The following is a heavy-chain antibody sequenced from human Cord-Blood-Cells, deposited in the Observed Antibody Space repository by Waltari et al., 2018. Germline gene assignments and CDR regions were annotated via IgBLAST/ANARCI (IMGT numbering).Heavy chain of an antibody. CDR2: INNRGST. CDR3: ARGLRGLRYFDWLLPEYYFDY. Sequence: QVQLQQWGAGLLKPSETLSLTCAVYGGSFSGYYWSWIRQPPGKGLEWIGEINNRGSTNYNPSLKSRVTISVDTSKNQFSLKLSSVTAADTAVYYCARGLRGLRYFDWLLPEYYFDYWGQGTLVTVSS. D-gene: IGHD3-9*01. J-gene: IGHJ4*02. CDR1: GGSFSGYY. V-gene: IGHV4-34*01.